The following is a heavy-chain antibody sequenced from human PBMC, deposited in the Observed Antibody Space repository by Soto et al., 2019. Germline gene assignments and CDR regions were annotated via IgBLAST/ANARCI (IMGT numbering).Heavy chain of an antibody. D-gene: IGHD2-8*01. Sequence: GGSLRLSCVASGFTFSSYGMHWVRQAPGKGLEWVAVMSYDGSHEYYADSVKGRFTISRDNSETILYLQMNSLRLEDTAVYYCAKGSVLRVVEAPLAILGGVDVWGQGAMVTVSS. CDR3: AKGSVLRVVEAPLAILGGVDV. CDR2: MSYDGSHE. V-gene: IGHV3-33*06. J-gene: IGHJ6*02. CDR1: GFTFSSYG.